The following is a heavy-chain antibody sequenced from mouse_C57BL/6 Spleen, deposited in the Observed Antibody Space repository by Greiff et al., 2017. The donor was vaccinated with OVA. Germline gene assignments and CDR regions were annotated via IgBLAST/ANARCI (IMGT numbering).Heavy chain of an antibody. CDR1: GFSLTSYG. Sequence: VKLMESGPGLVQPSQSLSITCTVSGFSLTSYGVHWVRQSPGKGLEWLGVIWRGGSTDYNAAFMSRLSITKDNSKSQVFFKMNSLQADDTAIYYCAKNGGYDGYYVGYFDVWGTGTTVTVSS. D-gene: IGHD2-3*01. CDR3: AKNGGYDGYYVGYFDV. J-gene: IGHJ1*03. CDR2: IWRGGST. V-gene: IGHV2-5*01.